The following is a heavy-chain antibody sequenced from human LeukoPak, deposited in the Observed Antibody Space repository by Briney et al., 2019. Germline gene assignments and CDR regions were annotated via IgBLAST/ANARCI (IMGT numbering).Heavy chain of an antibody. CDR3: AREYYYDSSGYGSRGAFDI. V-gene: IGHV1-69*13. D-gene: IGHD3-22*01. Sequence: SVKVSCKASGGTFSSYAISWVRQAPGQGLEWMGGIIPIFGTANYAQKFQGRVTITADESTSTAYMELSSLRSEDTAVYYCAREYYYDSSGYGSRGAFDIWGQGTLVTVSS. J-gene: IGHJ3*02. CDR1: GGTFSSYA. CDR2: IIPIFGTA.